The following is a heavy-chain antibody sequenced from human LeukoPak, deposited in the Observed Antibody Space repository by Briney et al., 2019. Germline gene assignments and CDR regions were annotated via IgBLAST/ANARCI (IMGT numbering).Heavy chain of an antibody. Sequence: PSQTLSLTCTVSGGSISSGSYYWSWIRQPAGKGLEWIGRIYTSGSTNYNPSLKSRVTISADTSKNQFSLKLSSVTAADTAVYYCARLGFGYNYGRPIFDYWGQGTLVTVSS. CDR2: IYTSGST. V-gene: IGHV4-61*02. CDR1: GGSISSGSYY. CDR3: ARLGFGYNYGRPIFDY. J-gene: IGHJ4*02. D-gene: IGHD5-18*01.